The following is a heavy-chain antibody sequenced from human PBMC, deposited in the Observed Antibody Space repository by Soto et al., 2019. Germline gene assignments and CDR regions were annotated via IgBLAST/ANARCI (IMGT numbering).Heavy chain of an antibody. J-gene: IGHJ6*03. CDR2: ISGSGGST. CDR1: GFTFSSYA. CDR3: AKDTDTVTTNYYYYYYMDV. D-gene: IGHD4-4*01. V-gene: IGHV3-23*01. Sequence: EVQLLESGGGLVQPGGSLRLSCAASGFTFSSYAMSWVRQAPGKGLEWVSAISGSGGSTYYADSVKGRFTISRDNSKNTLYLQMNSLRADDTAVYYCAKDTDTVTTNYYYYYYMDVWGKGTTVTVSS.